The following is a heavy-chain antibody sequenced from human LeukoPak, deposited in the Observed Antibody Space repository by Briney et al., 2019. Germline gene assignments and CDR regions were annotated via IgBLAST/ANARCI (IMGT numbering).Heavy chain of an antibody. Sequence: SETLSLTCTVSGGSISSGHNYWRWVRQPAGRGLEWIGHIFTSGSTNYNPSLRSRVAISVDTSKTQFSLRLSSVTATDTAVYYCASLMEGMGGKGHWGQGTLVTVSS. V-gene: IGHV4-61*09. D-gene: IGHD3-16*01. CDR2: IFTSGST. J-gene: IGHJ4*02. CDR1: GGSISSGHNY. CDR3: ASLMEGMGGKGH.